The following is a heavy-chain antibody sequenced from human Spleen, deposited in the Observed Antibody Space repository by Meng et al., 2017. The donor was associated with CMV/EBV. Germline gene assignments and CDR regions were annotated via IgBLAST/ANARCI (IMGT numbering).Heavy chain of an antibody. D-gene: IGHD3-10*01. CDR1: GGSLSGYY. Sequence: LTCGVYGGSLSGYYWGWIRQSPRKGLEWIGEINDSGTTNYNPSLKSRVAISADTSKNTFSLKLSSVTAADTAIYYCAREHYGVLYFDFWGQGALVTVSS. V-gene: IGHV4-34*01. J-gene: IGHJ4*02. CDR3: AREHYGVLYFDF. CDR2: INDSGTT.